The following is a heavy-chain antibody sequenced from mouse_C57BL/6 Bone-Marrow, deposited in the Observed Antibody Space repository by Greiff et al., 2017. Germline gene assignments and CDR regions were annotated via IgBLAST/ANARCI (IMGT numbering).Heavy chain of an antibody. V-gene: IGHV2-5*01. J-gene: IGHJ3*01. CDR2: IGSGGST. D-gene: IGHD1-1*01. CDR3: APRVITTRRTFAF. Sequence: VQLVESGPGLVQPSQSLTITCTVSGFSLTSYGVHWVSQSPGKGLEWLGVIGSGGSTDNNAAFMYRLGIPKGNYKSQAFFKRISLQADDTAIYYCAPRVITTRRTFAFWGKGTLVTVSA. CDR1: GFSLTSYG.